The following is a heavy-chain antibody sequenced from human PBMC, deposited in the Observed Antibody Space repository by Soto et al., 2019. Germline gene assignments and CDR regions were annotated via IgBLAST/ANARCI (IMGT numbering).Heavy chain of an antibody. CDR3: ARELSWNYFAVDL. V-gene: IGHV3-11*01. CDR1: GFTFSDHF. D-gene: IGHD1-7*01. J-gene: IGHJ3*01. Sequence: QVQLVESGGDLVKPGGSLRLSCEASGFTFSDHFMSWIRQAPGKGMEWISYMTPSGNSRSYADTVKGRFTIPRDNAKNSLYRQMNSLRGDDTAVYYGARELSWNYFAVDLWGQGTMVTVSS. CDR2: MTPSGNSR.